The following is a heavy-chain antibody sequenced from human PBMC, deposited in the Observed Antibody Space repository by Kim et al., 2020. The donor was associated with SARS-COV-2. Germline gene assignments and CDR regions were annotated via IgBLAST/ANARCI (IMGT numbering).Heavy chain of an antibody. CDR1: GFTFSNAW. D-gene: IGHD3-10*01. V-gene: IGHV3-15*01. CDR2: IKSKTDGGTT. J-gene: IGHJ3*02. CDR3: TTRSPPRRGRDPDAFDI. Sequence: GGSLRLSCAASGFTFSNAWMSWVRQAPGKGLEWVGRIKSKTDGGTTDYAAPVKGRFTISRDDSKNTLYLQMNSLKTEDTAVYYCTTRSPPRRGRDPDAFDIWGQGTMVTVSS.